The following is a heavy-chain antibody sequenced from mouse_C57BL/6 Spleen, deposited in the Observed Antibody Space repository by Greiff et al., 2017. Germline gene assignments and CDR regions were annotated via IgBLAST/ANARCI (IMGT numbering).Heavy chain of an antibody. CDR1: GFSLTSYG. CDR3: ARERGYYGSSPSYAMDY. J-gene: IGHJ4*01. D-gene: IGHD1-1*01. CDR2: IWSDGST. Sequence: VKLQESGPGLVAPSQSLSISCTASGFSLTSYGVHWVRQPPGQGLEWLVVIWSDGSTTYNSALKSRLSISKDNSKSQVFLKMNSLQTDDTAMYYCARERGYYGSSPSYAMDYWGQGTSVTVSS. V-gene: IGHV2-6*03.